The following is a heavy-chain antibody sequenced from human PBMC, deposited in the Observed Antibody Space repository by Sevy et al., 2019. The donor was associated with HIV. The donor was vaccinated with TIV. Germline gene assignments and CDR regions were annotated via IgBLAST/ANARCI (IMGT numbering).Heavy chain of an antibody. Sequence: GGSLRLSCAASGFTFDDYTMHWVRQAPGKGLEWVSLISWDGGSTYYADSVKGRFTISRDNSKNSLYLQMNSLRTEDTASYYCASSGWSLYYFDYWGQGTLVTVSS. V-gene: IGHV3-43*01. CDR1: GFTFDDYT. J-gene: IGHJ4*02. D-gene: IGHD6-19*01. CDR2: ISWDGGST. CDR3: ASSGWSLYYFDY.